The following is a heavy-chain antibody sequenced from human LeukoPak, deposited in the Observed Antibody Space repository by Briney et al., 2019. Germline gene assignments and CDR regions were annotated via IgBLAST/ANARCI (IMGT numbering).Heavy chain of an antibody. J-gene: IGHJ4*02. CDR1: GGSINNYS. Sequence: PSETLSLTCTVSGGSINNYSWSWIRQPAGKGLEWIGRIYSSGNTNYNPSLKSRLNMSVDTSNNHFSLKLTSVTAADTAVYYCARSGGSSSYTAFDYWGQGTLVTVSS. V-gene: IGHV4-4*07. CDR3: ARSGGSSSYTAFDY. CDR2: IYSSGNT. D-gene: IGHD3-3*01.